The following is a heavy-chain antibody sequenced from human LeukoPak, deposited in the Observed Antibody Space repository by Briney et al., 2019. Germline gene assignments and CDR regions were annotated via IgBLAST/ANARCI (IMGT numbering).Heavy chain of an antibody. CDR1: GFTFSSYD. Sequence: GGSLRLSCAASGFTFSSYDMHWVRQVTGKGLEWVSAIGTAGDTYYPGSVKGRFTISRENAKNSLYLQMNSLRAGDTAVYYCARGGSNGYFDYWGQGTLVTVSS. D-gene: IGHD2-8*01. J-gene: IGHJ4*02. CDR3: ARGGSNGYFDY. V-gene: IGHV3-13*01. CDR2: IGTAGDT.